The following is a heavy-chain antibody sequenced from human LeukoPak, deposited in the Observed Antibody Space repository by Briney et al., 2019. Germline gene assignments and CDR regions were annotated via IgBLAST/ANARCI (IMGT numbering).Heavy chain of an antibody. V-gene: IGHV4-59*01. CDR1: GGSISSYY. CDR3: TTDFIGYYDSSRFRH. J-gene: IGHJ1*01. CDR2: IYYSGST. D-gene: IGHD3-22*01. Sequence: PSETLSLTCTVSGGSISSYYWSWIRQPPGKGLEWIGYIYYSGSTNYNPSLKSRVTISVDTSKNQFSLKLSSVTAADTAVYYCTTDFIGYYDSSRFRHWGQGTQVTVSS.